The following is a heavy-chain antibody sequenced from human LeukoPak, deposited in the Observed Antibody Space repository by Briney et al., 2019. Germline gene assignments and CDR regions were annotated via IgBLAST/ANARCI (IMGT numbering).Heavy chain of an antibody. J-gene: IGHJ5*02. D-gene: IGHD3-10*01. Sequence: ASVNVSCKASGYTFTGYYMHWVRQAPGQGLEWMGGINPNSGGTNYAQKFQGWVTMTRDTSISTAYMELSRLRSDDTAVYYCARGRALLWFGEPEGDWFDPWGQGTLVTVSS. CDR1: GYTFTGYY. CDR2: INPNSGGT. CDR3: ARGRALLWFGEPEGDWFDP. V-gene: IGHV1-2*04.